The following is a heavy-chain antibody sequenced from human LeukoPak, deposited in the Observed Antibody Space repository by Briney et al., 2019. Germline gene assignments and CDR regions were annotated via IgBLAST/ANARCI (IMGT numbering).Heavy chain of an antibody. CDR3: ARVDSGYYYVDY. Sequence: PSGTLSLTCAVYGGSFSGYYWSWIRQHPGKGLEWIGYIYYSGNTYYNPSLKSRVTISVDTSKNQFSLKLSSVTAADTAVYYCARVDSGYYYVDYWGQGTLVTVSS. D-gene: IGHD3-22*01. V-gene: IGHV4-31*11. J-gene: IGHJ4*02. CDR2: IYYSGNT. CDR1: GGSFSGYY.